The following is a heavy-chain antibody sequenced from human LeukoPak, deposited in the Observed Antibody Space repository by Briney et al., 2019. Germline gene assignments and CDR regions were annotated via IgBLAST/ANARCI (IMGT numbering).Heavy chain of an antibody. CDR2: IYYSGRT. Sequence: SETLSLTCTVSGGSISSSSYYWGWIRQPPGKGLEWIGRIYYSGRTYYNPSLKSRVSISVDTSKNQFSLKMSSVTAADTAVYFCARHPYWYDSSGYPLDYWGQGTLVTVSS. CDR3: ARHPYWYDSSGYPLDY. V-gene: IGHV4-39*01. CDR1: GGSISSSSYY. D-gene: IGHD3-22*01. J-gene: IGHJ4*02.